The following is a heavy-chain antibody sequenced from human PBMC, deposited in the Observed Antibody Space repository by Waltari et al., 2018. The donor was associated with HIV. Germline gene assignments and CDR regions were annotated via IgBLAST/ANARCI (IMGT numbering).Heavy chain of an antibody. CDR1: GGSISSRRYY. CDR2: IYYSGST. CDR3: ARPIVVGALGYGMDV. D-gene: IGHD2-2*01. J-gene: IGHJ6*02. Sequence: QLQLQESGPGLVTPSETLSLTCTVSGGSISSRRYYWGWIRQPPGKGLEWIGSIYYSGSTYYNPSLKSRVTISVDTSKNQFSLKLSSVTAADTAVYYCARPIVVGALGYGMDVWGQGTTVTVSS. V-gene: IGHV4-39*01.